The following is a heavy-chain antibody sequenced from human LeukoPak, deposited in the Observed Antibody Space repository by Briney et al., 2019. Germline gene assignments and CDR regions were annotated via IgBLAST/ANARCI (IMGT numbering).Heavy chain of an antibody. D-gene: IGHD6-19*01. CDR3: ARRAVAPAAFDI. Sequence: PGGSLRLSCAASGFTFSSYAMHWVRQAPGKGLEWVAVISYDGSNKYYADSVKGRFTISRDNAKNSLYLQMNSLRAEDTAVYYCARRAVAPAAFDIWGQGTMVTVSS. V-gene: IGHV3-30-3*01. CDR2: ISYDGSNK. CDR1: GFTFSSYA. J-gene: IGHJ3*02.